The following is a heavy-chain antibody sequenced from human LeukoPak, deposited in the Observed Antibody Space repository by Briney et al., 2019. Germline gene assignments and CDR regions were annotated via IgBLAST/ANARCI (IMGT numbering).Heavy chain of an antibody. D-gene: IGHD6-19*01. Sequence: SVKVSCKASGGTFSSYAISWVRQAPGQGLEWMGGIIPIFGTANYAQKFQGRVTMTRDTSISTAFMELSSLRSDDTAMYYCARDSSSGWYYFDYWGQGTLVTVSS. CDR2: IIPIFGTA. J-gene: IGHJ4*02. V-gene: IGHV1-69*05. CDR1: GGTFSSYA. CDR3: ARDSSSGWYYFDY.